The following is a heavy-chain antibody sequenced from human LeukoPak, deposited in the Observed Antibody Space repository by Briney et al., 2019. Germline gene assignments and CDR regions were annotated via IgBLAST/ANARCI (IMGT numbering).Heavy chain of an antibody. J-gene: IGHJ5*02. CDR2: IYYSGST. Sequence: SETLSLTCNVSGGSISSYYWSWIRQPPGKGLEWNGNIYYSGSTNYNPSLKSRVTISVDTSKNQLSLKLSSVTAADTAVYYCARGCSSTSCFNNWFDPWGQGTLVTVSS. D-gene: IGHD2-2*01. CDR1: GGSISSYY. V-gene: IGHV4-59*01. CDR3: ARGCSSTSCFNNWFDP.